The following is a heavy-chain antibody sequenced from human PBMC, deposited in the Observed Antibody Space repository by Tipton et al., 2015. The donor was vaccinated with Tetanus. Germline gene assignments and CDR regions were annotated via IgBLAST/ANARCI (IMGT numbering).Heavy chain of an antibody. CDR1: GFTSESHY. CDR3: ARRSLTNYGLDV. J-gene: IGHJ6*02. CDR2: INPSGRRT. V-gene: IGHV3-74*01. D-gene: IGHD3-9*01. Sequence: GSLRLSCAVSGFTSESHYMHWVRQTPDKGLVWISRINPSGRRTEYADSVKGRFTISRDHAKNTVFLQMTSLRAEDTAVYFCARRSLTNYGLDVWGQGTPVTVSS.